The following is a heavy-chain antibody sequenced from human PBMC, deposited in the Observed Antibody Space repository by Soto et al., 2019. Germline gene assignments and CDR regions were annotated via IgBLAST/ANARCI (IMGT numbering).Heavy chain of an antibody. D-gene: IGHD3-10*01. CDR2: IWYDGSNK. CDR3: AAGLITMVRGVIQTDY. CDR1: GFTFSSYG. Sequence: GGSLRLSCAASGFTFSSYGMHWVRQAPGKGLEWVAVIWYDGSNKYYADSVKGRFTISRDNSKNTLYLQMNSLRAEDTAVYYCAAGLITMVRGVIQTDYWGQGTLVTVSS. J-gene: IGHJ4*02. V-gene: IGHV3-33*01.